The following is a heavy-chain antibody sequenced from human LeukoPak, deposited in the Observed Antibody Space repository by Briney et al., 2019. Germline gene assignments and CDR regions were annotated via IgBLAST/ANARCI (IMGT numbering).Heavy chain of an antibody. CDR2: IDPDGSHQ. Sequence: GGSLRLSCVGSGFTFSDYWATWVRQAPGKGLEWVANIDPDGSHQYCVDSVKGRFTISKDNAKNSLYLQMNSLKASDTAMYYCARLLVRGNTEDYWGQGTLVTVSS. CDR1: GFTFSDYW. D-gene: IGHD3-10*01. CDR3: ARLLVRGNTEDY. J-gene: IGHJ4*02. V-gene: IGHV3-7*03.